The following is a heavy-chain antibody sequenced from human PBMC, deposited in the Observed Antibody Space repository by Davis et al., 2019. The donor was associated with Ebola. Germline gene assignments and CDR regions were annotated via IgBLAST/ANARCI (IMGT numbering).Heavy chain of an antibody. V-gene: IGHV4-31*03. CDR3: ARGRYYYDSSGYWTY. Sequence: SETLSLTCTVSGGSISSGGYYWSWIRQHPGKGLEWIGYIYYSGSTYYNPSLKSRVTISVDTSKNQFSLKLSSVTAADTAVYYCARGRYYYDSSGYWTYWGQGTLVTVSS. CDR2: IYYSGST. D-gene: IGHD3-22*01. CDR1: GGSISSGGYY. J-gene: IGHJ4*02.